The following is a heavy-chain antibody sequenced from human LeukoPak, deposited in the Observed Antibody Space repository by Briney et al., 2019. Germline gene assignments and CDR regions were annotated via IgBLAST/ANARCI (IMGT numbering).Heavy chain of an antibody. CDR3: ARGEYSSSSVGNWFDP. D-gene: IGHD6-6*01. J-gene: IGHJ5*02. CDR2: INHSGST. Sequence: SETLSLTCAVYGGSFSGYYWSWIRQPPGKGLEWSGEINHSGSTNYNPSLKSRVTISVDTSKNQFSLKLSSVTAADTAVYYCARGEYSSSSVGNWFDPWGQGTLVTVSS. CDR1: GGSFSGYY. V-gene: IGHV4-34*01.